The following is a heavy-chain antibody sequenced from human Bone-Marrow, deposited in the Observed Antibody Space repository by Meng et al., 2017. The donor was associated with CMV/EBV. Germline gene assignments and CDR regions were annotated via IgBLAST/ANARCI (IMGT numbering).Heavy chain of an antibody. CDR3: ARDICDTGSGYYGCDAFDI. V-gene: IGHV3-23*01. CDR2: ISGSGGST. J-gene: IGHJ3*02. D-gene: IGHD3-22*01. Sequence: GESLKISCAASGFTFSSYAMSWVRQAPGKGLEWVSAISGSGGSTYYADSVKGRFTISRDNSKNTLYLQMNSLRAEDTAVYYCARDICDTGSGYYGCDAFDIWGQGTLVTVSS. CDR1: GFTFSSYA.